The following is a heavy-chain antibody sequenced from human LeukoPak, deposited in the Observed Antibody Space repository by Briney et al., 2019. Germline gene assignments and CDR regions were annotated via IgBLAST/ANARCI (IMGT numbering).Heavy chain of an antibody. D-gene: IGHD1-14*01. Sequence: HPGGSLRLSCAAYGLTFSSYAISWVRQAPGKGLEWVSDISGSGGSTYYAVSVKGRFTISRDKSKSTLYLQMNSLRAEDTAVYYCAKKYNTGLDPWGQGTLVTVSS. V-gene: IGHV3-23*01. CDR3: AKKYNTGLDP. J-gene: IGHJ5*02. CDR1: GLTFSSYA. CDR2: ISGSGGST.